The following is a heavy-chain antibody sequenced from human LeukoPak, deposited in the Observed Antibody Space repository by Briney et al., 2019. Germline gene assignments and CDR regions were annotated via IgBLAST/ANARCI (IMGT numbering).Heavy chain of an antibody. CDR3: ARQRDHGDYLPFDY. Sequence: PGGSLRLSCAAPGFTFSIYWMSWVRQAPGKGLEGVANIKQDGSEKYYVASVKGGFTIYRDNAKNSLYLQMNSLRAEDTAVYHCARQRDHGDYLPFDYWGQGTLVTVSS. J-gene: IGHJ4*02. CDR1: GFTFSIYW. D-gene: IGHD4-17*01. V-gene: IGHV3-7*01. CDR2: IKQDGSEK.